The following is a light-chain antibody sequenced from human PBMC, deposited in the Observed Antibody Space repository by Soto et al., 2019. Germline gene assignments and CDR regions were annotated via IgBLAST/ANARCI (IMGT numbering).Light chain of an antibody. CDR1: QSVSSN. CDR2: GAS. CDR3: QQYNNWPFT. Sequence: IMMTQSAAALSVSPGERATLSCRASQSVSSNLAWYQQKPGQAPRLLIYGASTRATGIPARFSGSGSGTEFTLTISSLQSEDFAVYYCQQYNNWPFTFGPGTKVDIK. V-gene: IGKV3-15*01. J-gene: IGKJ3*01.